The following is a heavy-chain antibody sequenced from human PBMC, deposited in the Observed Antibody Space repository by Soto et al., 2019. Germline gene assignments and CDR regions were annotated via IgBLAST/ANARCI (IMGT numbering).Heavy chain of an antibody. CDR2: IYYSGTT. J-gene: IGHJ5*01. Sequence: SETLSLTCTVSGYSISSSNWWGWIRQPPGKGLEWIGYIYYSGTTYYNPSLKSRVTMSVDTSKNQFSLKLTSVTAVDTAVYYCARGSPPSRWFDSWGQGTLVTVSS. CDR3: ARGSPPSRWFDS. CDR1: GYSISSSNW. D-gene: IGHD2-15*01. V-gene: IGHV4-28*03.